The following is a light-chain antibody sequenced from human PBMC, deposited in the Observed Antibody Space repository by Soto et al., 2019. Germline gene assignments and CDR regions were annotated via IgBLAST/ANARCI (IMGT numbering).Light chain of an antibody. CDR1: QSVSSN. V-gene: IGKV3-15*01. CDR3: QPYNNWPPYT. J-gene: IGKJ2*01. CDR2: GAS. Sequence: EIVMTQSPATLSVSPGERATLSCRASQSVSSNLAWYQQKPGQPPRLLIYGASTRATGIPARFSGSGSGTEFTLAISSLQSEDFAVYYCQPYNNWPPYTFGQGTKLEIK.